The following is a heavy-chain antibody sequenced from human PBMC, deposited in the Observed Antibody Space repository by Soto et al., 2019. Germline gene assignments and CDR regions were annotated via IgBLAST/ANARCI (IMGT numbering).Heavy chain of an antibody. CDR2: INAGNGNT. CDR3: ARAGGYADIVVVVAARGLDP. J-gene: IGHJ5*02. V-gene: IGHV1-3*01. D-gene: IGHD2-15*01. Sequence: SVKVSCKASGYTFTSYAMHWVRQAPGQRLEWMGWINAGNGNTKYSQKFQGRVTITRDTSASTAYMELSSLRSEDTAVYYCARAGGYADIVVVVAARGLDPWGQGTLVTVSS. CDR1: GYTFTSYA.